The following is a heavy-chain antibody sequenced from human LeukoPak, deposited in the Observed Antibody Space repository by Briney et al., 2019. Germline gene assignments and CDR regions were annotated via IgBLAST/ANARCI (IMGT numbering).Heavy chain of an antibody. D-gene: IGHD3-22*01. Sequence: ASVKVSCKASGYTFSNYGISWIRQAPGQGLEWMRWVSPYNGNTIYAQKFQGRVAMTTDTSTSTAYMDLRSLRSDDTAMYYCARDLTSSGYYPSNFDYWGQGTLVTVSS. J-gene: IGHJ4*02. V-gene: IGHV1-18*01. CDR1: GYTFSNYG. CDR3: ARDLTSSGYYPSNFDY. CDR2: VSPYNGNT.